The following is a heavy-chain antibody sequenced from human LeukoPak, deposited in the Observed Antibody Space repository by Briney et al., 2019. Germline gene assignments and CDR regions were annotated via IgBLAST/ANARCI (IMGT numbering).Heavy chain of an antibody. CDR2: ISNDGSNK. D-gene: IGHD2-21*01. V-gene: IGHV3-30*18. J-gene: IGHJ3*02. Sequence: GGSLRLSCAASGFTFSSYGMHWVRQAPGKGLEWVAVISNDGSNKYYADSVKGRFTISRDNSKNTLYLQMNSLRAEDTAVYYCAKGDRDYGVIGFDIWGQGTMVTVSS. CDR1: GFTFSSYG. CDR3: AKGDRDYGVIGFDI.